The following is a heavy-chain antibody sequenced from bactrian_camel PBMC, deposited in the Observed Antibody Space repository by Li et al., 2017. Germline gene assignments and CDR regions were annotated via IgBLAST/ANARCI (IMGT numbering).Heavy chain of an antibody. CDR1: GYTSRRYG. J-gene: IGHJ4*01. CDR2: INRDGST. Sequence: HVQLVESGGGLMQPGGSLRLSCQAFGYTSRRYGMGWYRQAPGNECKLVSRINRDGSTWYTDSVKGRFTISQDKAKNTLYLQMNSLKPEDTAMYYCAADQKAACPYYEDTYNYEGQGTQVTVS. D-gene: IGHD2*01. V-gene: IGHV3S55*01.